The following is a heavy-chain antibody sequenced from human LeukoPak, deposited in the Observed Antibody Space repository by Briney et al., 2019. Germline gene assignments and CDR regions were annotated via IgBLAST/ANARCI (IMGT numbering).Heavy chain of an antibody. Sequence: SETLSLTCTVSGGSLSNSHWSWIRQPAGKGLEWIGIIYKTGSTNYNPSLKSRVTISRDTSKNQFSLKLSSVTAADTAVYYCASDLTTPLYNWFDPWGQGTLVTVSS. CDR2: IYKTGST. CDR1: GGSLSNSH. V-gene: IGHV4-4*07. D-gene: IGHD4/OR15-4a*01. J-gene: IGHJ5*02. CDR3: ASDLTTPLYNWFDP.